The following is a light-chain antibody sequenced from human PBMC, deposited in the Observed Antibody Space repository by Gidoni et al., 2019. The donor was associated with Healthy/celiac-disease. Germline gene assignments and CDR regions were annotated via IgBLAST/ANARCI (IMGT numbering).Light chain of an antibody. Sequence: DIQMTQSPSSLSASVGDRVTITCRASQSISSYLQWYQQKPGKAPKLLIDAASSLQSGVPSRFSGSGSGTDFTLTIRSLQPEDFATYSCQQSYSTPPFTFGPGTKVDI. CDR1: QSISSY. CDR3: QQSYSTPPFT. CDR2: AAS. J-gene: IGKJ3*01. V-gene: IGKV1-39*01.